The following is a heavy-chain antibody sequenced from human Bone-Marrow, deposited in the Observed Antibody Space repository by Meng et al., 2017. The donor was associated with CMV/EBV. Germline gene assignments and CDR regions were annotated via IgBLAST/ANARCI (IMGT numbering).Heavy chain of an antibody. CDR2: IYYSGST. D-gene: IGHD3-10*01. J-gene: IGHJ4*02. CDR3: ARSRLWFGELLPLGY. V-gene: IGHV4-59*01. Sequence: GSLRLSCTVSGGSISSYYWSWIRQPPGKGLEWIGYIYYSGSTNYNPSLKSRVTISVDTSKNQFSLKLSSVTAADTAVYYCARSRLWFGELLPLGYWGQRTLVTVSS. CDR1: GGSISSYY.